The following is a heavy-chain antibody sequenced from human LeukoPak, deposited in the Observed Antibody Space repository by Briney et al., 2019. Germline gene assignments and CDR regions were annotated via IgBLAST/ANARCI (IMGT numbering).Heavy chain of an antibody. CDR3: ARGMATYRPGFDY. CDR2: IYDGGAT. V-gene: IGHV4-30-2*01. Sequence: SQTLSLTCTVSGGSLSSGGYYWSWIRQPPGKGLEGIGYIYDGGATYFNPSLKSRVTISVDRSKNQFSLKVRSVTAADTAVYYCARGMATYRPGFDYWGQGTLVTVSS. J-gene: IGHJ4*02. CDR1: GGSLSSGGYY. D-gene: IGHD5-24*01.